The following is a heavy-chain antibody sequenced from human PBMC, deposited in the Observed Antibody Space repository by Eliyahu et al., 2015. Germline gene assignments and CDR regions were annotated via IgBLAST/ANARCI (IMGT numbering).Heavy chain of an antibody. CDR1: GFTFTSYG. V-gene: IGHV3-30*03. CDR3: ARERYYDSSGYMDY. D-gene: IGHD3-22*01. CDR2: ISYDGSYR. Sequence: QVHLVESGGGVVQPGRSXXLSCAAXGFTFTSYGMHWVRQAPGKGLEWVALISYDGSYRHYADSVKGRFIISRDDSRTTVHLQMNSLRAEDTAVYYCARERYYDSSGYMDYWGRGTLLTVSS. J-gene: IGHJ4*02.